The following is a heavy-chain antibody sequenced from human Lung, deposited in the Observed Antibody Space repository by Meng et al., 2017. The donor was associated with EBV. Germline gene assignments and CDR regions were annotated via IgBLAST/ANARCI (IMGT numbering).Heavy chain of an antibody. CDR2: TYYRSKWYN. V-gene: IGHV6-1*01. D-gene: IGHD4-17*01. CDR1: GDSVSSRSVA. CDR3: ALSTVTSNGWRFDY. Sequence: QVQLQQSGPRLVKPSQTLSLTCTISGDSVSSRSVAWDWIRQSPSRGLEWLGRTYYRSKWYNDYAQSVKSRITIKPDTSKNQFSLQLNSVTPEDTAVYYCALSTVTSNGWRFDYLGLETLGTVAS. J-gene: IGHJ4*02.